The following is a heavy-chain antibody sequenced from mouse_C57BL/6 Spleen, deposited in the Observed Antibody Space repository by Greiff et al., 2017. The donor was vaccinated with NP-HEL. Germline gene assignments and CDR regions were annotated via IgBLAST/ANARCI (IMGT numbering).Heavy chain of an antibody. CDR3: ARRDYGNSYWYFDV. V-gene: IGHV1-61*01. Sequence: QVQLQQPGAELVRPGSSVKLSCKASGYTFTSYWMDWVKQRPGQGLDWIGNIYPSDSETHYNQTFKDKATLTVDKSSSTAYMQLSSLTSEDSAVYYCARRDYGNSYWYFDVWGTGTTVTVSS. CDR1: GYTFTSYW. J-gene: IGHJ1*03. CDR2: IYPSDSET. D-gene: IGHD2-1*01.